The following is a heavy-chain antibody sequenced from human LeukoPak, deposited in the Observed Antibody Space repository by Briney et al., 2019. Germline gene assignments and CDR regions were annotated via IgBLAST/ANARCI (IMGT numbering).Heavy chain of an antibody. J-gene: IGHJ3*02. CDR2: ISWNRGSI. CDR1: GFTFDDYA. CDR3: AKDTSVVFDAFDI. Sequence: PGRSLRLSCSASGFTFDDYAMHCVRRAPGKGLEWVSGISWNRGSIGYADSVKGRFTISRDNAKNSLYLQMNSLRAEDMALYYCAKDTSVVFDAFDIWGQGTMVTVSS. V-gene: IGHV3-9*03. D-gene: IGHD2-15*01.